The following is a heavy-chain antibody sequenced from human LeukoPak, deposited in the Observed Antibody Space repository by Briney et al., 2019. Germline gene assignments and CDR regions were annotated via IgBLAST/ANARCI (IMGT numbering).Heavy chain of an antibody. Sequence: ASVKVSCKAFGYTFINYGISWVRQAPGQGLEWMGWISTYNGNTNYAQKLQGRVTMTTDTSTSTAYMELRSLRSDDTAVYYCARDQEGFDYWGQGTLVTVSS. CDR3: ARDQEGFDY. J-gene: IGHJ4*02. V-gene: IGHV1-18*01. CDR1: GYTFINYG. CDR2: ISTYNGNT.